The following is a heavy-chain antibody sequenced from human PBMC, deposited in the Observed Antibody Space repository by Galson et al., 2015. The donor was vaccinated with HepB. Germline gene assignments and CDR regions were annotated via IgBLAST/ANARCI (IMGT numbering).Heavy chain of an antibody. J-gene: IGHJ4*02. Sequence: SLRLSCAASGFTFSSYWMTWVRQAPGKGLGWVANIKHDGSEKYYVDSVKGRFTISRDNAKNSLYLQMNSLRAEDRAVYYCVRGSGYSRHWGQGTLVTVSS. D-gene: IGHD3-16*02. CDR3: VRGSGYSRH. CDR1: GFTFSSYW. V-gene: IGHV3-7*01. CDR2: IKHDGSEK.